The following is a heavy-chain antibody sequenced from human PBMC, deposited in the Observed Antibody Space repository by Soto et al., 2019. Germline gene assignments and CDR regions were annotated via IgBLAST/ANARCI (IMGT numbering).Heavy chain of an antibody. D-gene: IGHD6-19*01. CDR1: GFTFSDYA. V-gene: IGHV3-30*18. Sequence: VQLVESGGGVVQPGRSLRLSCAASGFTFSDYAMHWVRQAPGKGLEWVSVVSHDGRNTHYGDSVKGRFTISRDSSKNTVSLEMTSLRAEDTAVYYCAKGGRQWLVTSDFNYWGQGALVTVSS. CDR3: AKGGRQWLVTSDFNY. CDR2: VSHDGRNT. J-gene: IGHJ4*02.